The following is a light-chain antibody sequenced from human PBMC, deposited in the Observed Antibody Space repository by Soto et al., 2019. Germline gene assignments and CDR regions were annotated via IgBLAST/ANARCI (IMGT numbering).Light chain of an antibody. CDR1: QNVRTY. J-gene: IGKJ3*01. Sequence: EIVLTQSPATLSLSPGDRATLSCRASQNVRTYLGWYQQKPGQAPRLLIYDASNRATGIPARFSGSGSGTDFTLPISSREPEDFAVYYCQQRATWPPFTFGPGTKVDLK. V-gene: IGKV3-11*01. CDR3: QQRATWPPFT. CDR2: DAS.